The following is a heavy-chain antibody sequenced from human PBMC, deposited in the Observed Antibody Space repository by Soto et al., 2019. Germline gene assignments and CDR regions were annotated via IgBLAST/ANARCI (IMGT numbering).Heavy chain of an antibody. CDR3: ARGPRGVYGNDY. CDR1: GYTFTSYG. Sequence: ASVKVSCKASGYTFTSYGISWVRQAPGQGLEWMGWISAYNGHTNYAQKLQGRVTMTTDTSTSTAYMELRSLRSDNTAVYYCARGPRGVYGNDYWGQGALVTVSS. CDR2: ISAYNGHT. D-gene: IGHD2-8*02. J-gene: IGHJ4*02. V-gene: IGHV1-18*01.